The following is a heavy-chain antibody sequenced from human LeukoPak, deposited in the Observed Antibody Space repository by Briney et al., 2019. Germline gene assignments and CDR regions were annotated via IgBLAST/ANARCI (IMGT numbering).Heavy chain of an antibody. J-gene: IGHJ4*02. CDR3: ARDRPYYDVWSNYFSLVY. D-gene: IGHD3-3*01. CDR2: ISSSSSTI. V-gene: IGHV3-48*01. CDR1: GFTFSNYN. Sequence: GGSLRLSCAASGFTFSNYNMNWVRQAPGKGLEWVSYISSSSSTIYYADSVKGRVTISRDNAKNSLYLQMNSLRADDTAVFYFARDRPYYDVWSNYFSLVYWGERTLVTVSS.